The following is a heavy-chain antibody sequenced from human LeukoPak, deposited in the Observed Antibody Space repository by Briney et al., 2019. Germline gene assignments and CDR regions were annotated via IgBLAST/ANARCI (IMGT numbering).Heavy chain of an antibody. V-gene: IGHV4-34*01. Sequence: LRLSCAASGFTFDDYAMHWVRQAPGKGLEWIGEINHSGSTNYNPSLKSRVTISVDTSKNQFSLKLSSVTAADTAVYYCARLAYCGGDCYSRRAYYFDYWGQGTLVTVSS. J-gene: IGHJ4*02. CDR1: GFTFDDYA. CDR3: ARLAYCGGDCYSRRAYYFDY. CDR2: INHSGST. D-gene: IGHD2-21*01.